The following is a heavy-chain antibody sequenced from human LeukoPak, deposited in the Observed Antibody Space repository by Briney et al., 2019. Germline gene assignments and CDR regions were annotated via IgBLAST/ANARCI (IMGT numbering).Heavy chain of an antibody. CDR2: ISSSSSYI. CDR3: ARDRSSSWYPPDYYYYMDV. J-gene: IGHJ6*03. CDR1: GFTFSSYE. V-gene: IGHV3-21*01. Sequence: GGSLRLSCAASGFTFSSYEMNWVRQAPGKGLEWVSSISSSSSYIYYADSVKGRFTISRDNAKNSLYLQMNSLRAEDTAVYYCARDRSSSWYPPDYYYYMDVWGKGTTVTVSS. D-gene: IGHD6-13*01.